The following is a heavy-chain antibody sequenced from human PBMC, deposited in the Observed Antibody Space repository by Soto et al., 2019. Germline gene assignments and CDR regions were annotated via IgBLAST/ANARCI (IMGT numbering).Heavy chain of an antibody. CDR3: AKALSGYTYGPFDY. V-gene: IGHV3-9*01. CDR2: INWNRGSI. Sequence: SLSLSCAASGFTFDDYAMHWVRQTPGKGLEWVSGINWNRGSIGYADSVKGRFTISKDIANNSLYLQMNSLRAEDTGLYYCAKALSGYTYGPFDYWGQGTQVTVSS. D-gene: IGHD5-18*01. CDR1: GFTFDDYA. J-gene: IGHJ4*02.